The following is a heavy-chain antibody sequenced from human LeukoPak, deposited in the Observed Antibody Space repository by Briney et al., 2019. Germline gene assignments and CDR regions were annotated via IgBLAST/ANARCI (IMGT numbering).Heavy chain of an antibody. CDR2: IDPSDSYT. D-gene: IGHD3-9*01. J-gene: IGHJ6*04. CDR3: ARHYHYDILTGYRKSGMDV. CDR1: GYSSTSYW. Sequence: GESLRISCKGSGYSSTSYWISWVRQMPGKGLEWMGRIDPSDSYTNYSPSFQGHVTISADKSISTAYLQWSSLKASDTAMYYCARHYHYDILTGYRKSGMDVWGKGTTVTVSS. V-gene: IGHV5-10-1*01.